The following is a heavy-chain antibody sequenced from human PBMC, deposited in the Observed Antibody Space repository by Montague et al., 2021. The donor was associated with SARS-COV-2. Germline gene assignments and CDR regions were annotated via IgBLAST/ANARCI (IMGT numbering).Heavy chain of an antibody. CDR3: ARGRLVGDSSSWYYFDY. J-gene: IGHJ4*02. CDR1: GGSINTNNW. Sequence: SETLSLTCAVSGGSINTNNWWTWVRQPPGEGLEWIGQIFHSGITNYNPSLESRVTILVDKSKNQFSLRLSSVTAADTAVYYCARGRLVGDSSSWYYFDYWGQGTLVAVSS. CDR2: IFHSGIT. D-gene: IGHD6-13*01. V-gene: IGHV4-4*02.